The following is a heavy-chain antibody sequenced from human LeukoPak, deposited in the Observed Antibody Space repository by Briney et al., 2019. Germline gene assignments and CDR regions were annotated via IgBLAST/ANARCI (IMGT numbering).Heavy chain of an antibody. CDR3: ARVAALGQDNWFDP. J-gene: IGHJ5*02. Sequence: SVKVSCKASGGTFSSYAISWVRQAPGQGLEWMGGIIPIFGTANYAQKFQGRVTITADESTSTAYMELSSLRSEDTAVYYCARVAALGQDNWFDPWGQGTLVTVSS. CDR1: GGTFSSYA. CDR2: IIPIFGTA. V-gene: IGHV1-69*13. D-gene: IGHD6-6*01.